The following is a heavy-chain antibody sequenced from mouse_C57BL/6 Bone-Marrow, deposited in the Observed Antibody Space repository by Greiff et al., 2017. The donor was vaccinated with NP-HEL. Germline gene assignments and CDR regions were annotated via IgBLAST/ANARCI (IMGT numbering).Heavy chain of an antibody. Sequence: DVKLVESGGGLVQPGGSLKLSCAASGIDFSRYWMSWVRRAPGKGLEWIGEINPDSSTINYAPSLKDKFIISRDNAKNTLYLQMSKVRSEDTALYYCARWGYYGSSYVRYFDVWGTGTTVTVSS. CDR3: ARWGYYGSSYVRYFDV. J-gene: IGHJ1*03. CDR2: INPDSSTI. V-gene: IGHV4-1*01. CDR1: GIDFSRYW. D-gene: IGHD1-1*01.